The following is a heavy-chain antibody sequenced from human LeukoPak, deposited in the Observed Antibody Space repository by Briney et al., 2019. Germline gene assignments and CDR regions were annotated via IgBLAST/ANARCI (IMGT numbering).Heavy chain of an antibody. Sequence: SGGSLRLSCAASGFTFSNYAMSWVRQAPGKGLEWVSAISGSGGTTYYADSVKGRFTISRDNSMNTLYLQMNSLRAEDTAVFYCARGDCIGTSCSSTPKNGFDPWGQGTLVSVSS. CDR1: GFTFSNYA. J-gene: IGHJ5*02. CDR3: ARGDCIGTSCSSTPKNGFDP. V-gene: IGHV3-23*01. CDR2: ISGSGGTT. D-gene: IGHD2-2*01.